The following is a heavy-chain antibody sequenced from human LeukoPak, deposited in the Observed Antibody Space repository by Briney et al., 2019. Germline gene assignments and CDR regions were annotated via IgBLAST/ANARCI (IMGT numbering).Heavy chain of an antibody. D-gene: IGHD3-9*01. Sequence: GGPLRLSCAGSGFTFDDYAMHWVRQAPGKGLEWVSGISWNSDTTGYADSVKGRFTISRDSAKNSLYLQMNSLRAEDTALYYCAKAATGYYRRYFDFWGQGTLVTVSS. J-gene: IGHJ4*02. CDR2: ISWNSDTT. CDR1: GFTFDDYA. V-gene: IGHV3-9*01. CDR3: AKAATGYYRRYFDF.